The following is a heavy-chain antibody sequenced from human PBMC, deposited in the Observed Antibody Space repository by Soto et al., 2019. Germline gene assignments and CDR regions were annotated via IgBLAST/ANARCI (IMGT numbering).Heavy chain of an antibody. CDR1: GGSISSYY. D-gene: IGHD3-22*01. CDR2: IYYSGST. V-gene: IGHV4-59*01. Sequence: SETLSLTCTVSGGSISSYYWSWIRQPPGKGLEWIGYIYYSGSTNYNPSLKSRVTISVDTSKNQFSLKLSSVTAADTAVYYCATFTYDSSGYYYDYWGQGTLVTVPQ. CDR3: ATFTYDSSGYYYDY. J-gene: IGHJ4*02.